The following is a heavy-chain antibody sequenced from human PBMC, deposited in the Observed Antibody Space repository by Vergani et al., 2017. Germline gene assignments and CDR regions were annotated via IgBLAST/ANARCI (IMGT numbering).Heavy chain of an antibody. CDR3: AKDSIIGGLDY. CDR2: ISWNSGSI. D-gene: IGHD3-10*01. V-gene: IGHV3-9*01. Sequence: EVQLVESGGGLVQPGRSLRLSCAASGFTFDDYAMHWVRQAPGKGLEWVSGISWNSGSIGYADSVKGRFTISRDNAKNSLYLQMNSLRAEDTALYYCAKDSIIGGLDYWGQGTLVTVSS. J-gene: IGHJ4*02. CDR1: GFTFDDYA.